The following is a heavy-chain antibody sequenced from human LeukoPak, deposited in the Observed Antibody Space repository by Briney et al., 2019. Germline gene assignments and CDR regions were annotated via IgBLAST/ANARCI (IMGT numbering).Heavy chain of an antibody. CDR2: IYYSGST. Sequence: PSETLSLTCAVSGGSISSGDYYWSWIRQPPGKGLEWIGYIYYSGSTYYNPSLKSRATISVDTSKNQFSLILTSVTAADTAVYYCARPYYYDSRIDPWGQGTLVTVSS. D-gene: IGHD3-22*01. CDR1: GGSISSGDYY. V-gene: IGHV4-30-4*01. J-gene: IGHJ5*02. CDR3: ARPYYYDSRIDP.